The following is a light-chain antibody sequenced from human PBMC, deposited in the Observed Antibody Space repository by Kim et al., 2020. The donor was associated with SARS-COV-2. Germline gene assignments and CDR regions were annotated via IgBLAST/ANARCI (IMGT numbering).Light chain of an antibody. CDR3: QVWDSSSDHRL. CDR1: NIGSKS. Sequence: SYELTQPPSVSVAPGKTARITCGGNNIGSKSVHWYQQKPGQAPVLVIYYDSDRPSGIPERFPGSNSGNTATLTISRVEAGDEADYYCQVWDSSSDHRLFG. V-gene: IGLV3-21*04. CDR2: YDS. J-gene: IGLJ3*02.